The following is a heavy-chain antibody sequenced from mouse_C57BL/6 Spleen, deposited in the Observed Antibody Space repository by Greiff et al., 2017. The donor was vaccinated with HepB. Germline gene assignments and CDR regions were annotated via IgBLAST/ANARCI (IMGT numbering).Heavy chain of an antibody. CDR3: AKNWGGNLYYYDY. V-gene: IGHV2-4*01. J-gene: IGHJ2*01. CDR1: GFSLTSYG. CDR2: IWGGGRP. D-gene: IGHD1-1*02. Sequence: VQLQQSGPGLVQPSQSLSITCTVSGFSLTSYGVHWVRQPPGKGLEWLGVIWGGGRPDYNAAFISRLSLSKDNSKSQVFFKMNSLQADDTAIYYGAKNWGGNLYYYDYWRQGTTLTVSS.